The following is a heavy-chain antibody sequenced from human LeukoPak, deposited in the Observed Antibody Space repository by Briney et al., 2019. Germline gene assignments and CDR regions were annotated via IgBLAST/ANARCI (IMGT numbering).Heavy chain of an antibody. J-gene: IGHJ4*02. CDR3: ARDYRMVATGGFDY. D-gene: IGHD5-12*01. V-gene: IGHV1-69*04. CDR1: GGTFSSYA. CDR2: IIPILGIA. Sequence: SVKVSCEASGGTFSSYAISWVRQAPGQGLEWMGRIIPILGIANYAQKFQGRVTITADKSTSTAYMELSSLRSEDTAVYYCARDYRMVATGGFDYWGQGTLVTVSS.